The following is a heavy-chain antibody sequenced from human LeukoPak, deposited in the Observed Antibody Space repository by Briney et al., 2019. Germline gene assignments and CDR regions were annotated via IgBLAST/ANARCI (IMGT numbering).Heavy chain of an antibody. Sequence: PGRSLRLSCAASGFTFSSYGMHWVRQAPGKGLEWVAVISYDGSNKYYADSVKGRFTISRDNSKNTLYLQMNSLRAEDTAVYYCASSGWPTNNWFDPWGQGTLVTVSS. CDR2: ISYDGSNK. J-gene: IGHJ5*02. CDR1: GFTFSSYG. D-gene: IGHD6-19*01. V-gene: IGHV3-30*03. CDR3: ASSGWPTNNWFDP.